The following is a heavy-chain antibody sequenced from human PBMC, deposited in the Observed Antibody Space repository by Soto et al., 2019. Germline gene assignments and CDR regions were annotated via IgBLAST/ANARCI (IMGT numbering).Heavy chain of an antibody. V-gene: IGHV1-18*01. CDR2: ISAYNGNT. D-gene: IGHD2-21*01. CDR3: AASSCGGDCGYYYDY. Sequence: ASVKVSCKASGYTFTSYGISWVRQAPGQGLEWMGWISAYNGNTNYAQKLQGRVTMTTDTSTSTAYMELRSLRSDDTAVYYCAASSCGGDCGYYYDYWGQGTLVTVSS. CDR1: GYTFTSYG. J-gene: IGHJ4*02.